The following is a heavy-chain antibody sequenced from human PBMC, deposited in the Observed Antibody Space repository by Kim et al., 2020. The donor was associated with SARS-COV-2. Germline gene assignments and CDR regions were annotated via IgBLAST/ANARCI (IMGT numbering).Heavy chain of an antibody. CDR2: ISWNSGST. CDR1: GFTFGDYA. D-gene: IGHD3-16*01. CDR3: ASLPSHYYYGMDV. J-gene: IGHJ6*02. Sequence: GGSLRLSCAASGFTFGDYAMHWVRQAPGKGLEWVSGISWNSGSTGYADSVKGRFTISRDNAKNSLYLQMNSLRAEDTALYYCASLPSHYYYGMDVWGQGTTVTVSS. V-gene: IGHV3-9*01.